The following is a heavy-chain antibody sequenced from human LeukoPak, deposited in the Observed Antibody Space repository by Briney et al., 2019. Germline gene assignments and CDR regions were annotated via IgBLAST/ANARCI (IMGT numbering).Heavy chain of an antibody. V-gene: IGHV4-39*07. CDR2: IYYSGST. CDR3: ARLKGAAAAGTWFDP. Sequence: PSETLSLTCTVSGGSISSSSYYWGWVRQPPGTGLEWIGSIYYSGSTYYNPSLKSRVTISVDTSKNQFSLKQSSVTAADTAVYYCARLKGAAAAGTWFDPLGQGTLVTVSS. J-gene: IGHJ5*02. CDR1: GGSISSSSYY. D-gene: IGHD6-13*01.